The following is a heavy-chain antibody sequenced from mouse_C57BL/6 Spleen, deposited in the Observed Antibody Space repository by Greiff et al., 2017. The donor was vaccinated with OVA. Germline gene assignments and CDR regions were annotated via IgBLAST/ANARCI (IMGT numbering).Heavy chain of an antibody. CDR2: ISDGGSYT. Sequence: EVQLVESGGGLVKPGGSLKLSCAASGFTFSSYAMSWVRQTPEKRLEWVATISDGGSYTYYPDNVKGRFTISRDNAKNNLYLQMSHLKSEDTAMYYCARDGNYDYDGRFAYWGQGTLVTVSA. CDR1: GFTFSSYA. J-gene: IGHJ3*01. CDR3: ARDGNYDYDGRFAY. V-gene: IGHV5-4*01. D-gene: IGHD2-4*01.